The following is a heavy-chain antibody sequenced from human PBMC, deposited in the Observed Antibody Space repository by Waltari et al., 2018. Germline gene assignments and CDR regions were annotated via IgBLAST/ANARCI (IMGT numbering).Heavy chain of an antibody. CDR3: AGDISVSSPSL. CDR2: IRFDGSQK. J-gene: IGHJ1*01. Sequence: QVQLVESGGGVVHPGGAPRLSCKGFGFIFSRFDMHWVRQAPGMGLEWVSLIRFDGSQKYYSESLKGRFTVSRDNSRDTLYLHMENLGSDDTATYFCAGDISVSSPSLWGRGTLVTVSS. CDR1: GFIFSRFD. D-gene: IGHD3-3*02. V-gene: IGHV3-30*02.